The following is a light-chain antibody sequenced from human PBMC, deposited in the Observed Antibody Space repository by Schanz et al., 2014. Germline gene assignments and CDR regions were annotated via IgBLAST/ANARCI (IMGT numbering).Light chain of an antibody. Sequence: IVLTQSPGTLSLSPGERATLSCRASQSVNNNYLAWYQQKPGQAPRLLIYGASTRATGIPARFSGSGSGTDFTLTISRLEPEDFAVYYCQHGITFGQGTRLEIK. CDR2: GAS. CDR3: QHGIT. CDR1: QSVNNNY. J-gene: IGKJ5*01. V-gene: IGKV3-20*01.